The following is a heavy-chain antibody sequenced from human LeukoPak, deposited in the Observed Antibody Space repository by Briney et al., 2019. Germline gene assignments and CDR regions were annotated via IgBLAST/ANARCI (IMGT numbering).Heavy chain of an antibody. Sequence: PSETLSLTCTVSGASISNTSYWGWIRQRPGKGLEWIGSLYYSGSTYYNPSLKSRVTISVDTSKNQFSLKLKSVTAADTAVYYCARLSSFYWGQGTLVTVSS. D-gene: IGHD6-6*01. V-gene: IGHV4-39*01. CDR2: LYYSGST. CDR3: ARLSSFY. CDR1: GASISNTSY. J-gene: IGHJ4*02.